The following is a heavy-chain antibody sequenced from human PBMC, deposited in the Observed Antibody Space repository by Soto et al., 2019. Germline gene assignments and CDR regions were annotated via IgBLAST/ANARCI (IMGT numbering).Heavy chain of an antibody. CDR2: INHSGST. D-gene: IGHD6-13*01. V-gene: IGHV4-34*01. CDR1: GGSFSGYY. CDR3: ARGLAAADWFDP. Sequence: SETLSLTCAVYGGSFSGYYWSWIRQPPGKGLEWIGEINHSGSTNYNPTLKSRVTISVDTSKNQFSLKLSSVTAADTAVYYCARGLAAADWFDPWGQGTLVTVSS. J-gene: IGHJ5*02.